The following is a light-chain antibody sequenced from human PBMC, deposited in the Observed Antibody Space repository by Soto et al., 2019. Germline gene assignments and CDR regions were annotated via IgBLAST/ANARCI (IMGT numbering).Light chain of an antibody. J-gene: IGLJ1*01. V-gene: IGLV2-14*01. CDR1: SSDVGGYDY. CDR3: SSFTTDSTYV. CDR2: EVN. Sequence: QSALTQPASVSGSPGQSVTISCTGTSSDVGGYDYVSWYQQHPGTAPKLMLYEVNNRPSGVSNRFSGSKSGNTASLTISGLQAEDEADYYCSSFTTDSTYVFGTGTKLTVL.